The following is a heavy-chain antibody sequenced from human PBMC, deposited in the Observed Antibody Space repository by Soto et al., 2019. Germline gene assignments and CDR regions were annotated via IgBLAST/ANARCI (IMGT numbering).Heavy chain of an antibody. CDR3: TRGRGGTYDAFDI. Sequence: SETLSLTCSVSDGSLTSYFWSWIRQPPGKGLEWIGYIFYSGTTNYNPSLKSRLTISIDTSRNRFALKLNSVTAADTAVYYCTRGRGGTYDAFDIWGQGTMVTVSS. CDR2: IFYSGTT. J-gene: IGHJ3*02. CDR1: DGSLTSYF. D-gene: IGHD1-26*01. V-gene: IGHV4-59*01.